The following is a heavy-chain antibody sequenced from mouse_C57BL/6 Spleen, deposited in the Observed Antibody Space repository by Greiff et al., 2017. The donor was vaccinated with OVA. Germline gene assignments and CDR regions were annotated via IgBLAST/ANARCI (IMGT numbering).Heavy chain of an antibody. D-gene: IGHD3-2*02. V-gene: IGHV1-76*01. CDR3: AREGTAQATRFAY. Sequence: QVQLQQPGAELVRPGASVKLSCKASGYTFTDYYINWVKQRPGQGLEWIARIYPGSGNTYYNEKFKGKATLTAEKSSSTAYMQLSSLTSEDSAVYFCAREGTAQATRFAYWGQGTLVTVSA. J-gene: IGHJ3*01. CDR2: IYPGSGNT. CDR1: GYTFTDYY.